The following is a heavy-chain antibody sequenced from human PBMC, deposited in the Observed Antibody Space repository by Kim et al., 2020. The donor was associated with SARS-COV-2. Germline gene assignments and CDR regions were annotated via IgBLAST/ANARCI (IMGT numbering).Heavy chain of an antibody. CDR1: GGSISSSSYY. CDR2: IYYSGST. J-gene: IGHJ6*01. V-gene: IGHV4-39*01. CDR3: ARMLNSSSWYYYYYYG. Sequence: SETLSLTCTVSGGSISSSSYYWGWIRQPPGKGLEWIGSIYYSGSTYYNPSLKSRVTISVDTSKNQFSLKLSSVTAADTAVYYCARMLNSSSWYYYYYYG. D-gene: IGHD6-13*01.